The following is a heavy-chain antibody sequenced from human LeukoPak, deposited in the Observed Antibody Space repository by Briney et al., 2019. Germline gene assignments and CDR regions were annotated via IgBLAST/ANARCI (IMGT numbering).Heavy chain of an antibody. J-gene: IGHJ3*02. CDR1: GYTFTNYH. Sequence: EASVKVSCKASGYTFTNYHLHWVRQAPGQGLEWMGIINPSGDSTTYAQKFQGRVTVTRDTSTSTVYMELSSLTSEDTAVYYCARRVVTATHDAFDIWGQGTMVTVSS. V-gene: IGHV1-46*01. CDR3: ARRVVTATHDAFDI. CDR2: INPSGDST. D-gene: IGHD2-21*02.